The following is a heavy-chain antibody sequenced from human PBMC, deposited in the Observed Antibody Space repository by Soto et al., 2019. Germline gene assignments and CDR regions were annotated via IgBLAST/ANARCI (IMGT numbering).Heavy chain of an antibody. CDR3: AREGQLSGDSSGYRPMGIDY. V-gene: IGHV1-2*02. CDR2: INPNSGGT. D-gene: IGHD3-22*01. CDR1: GYTFTGYY. J-gene: IGHJ4*02. Sequence: QVQLEQSGAEVKKPGASVKVSCKASGYTFTGYYMHWVRQAPGQGLEWMGWINPNSGGTNYAQKFQGRVTMTRDTSISTAYMELSRLRSDDTAVYYCAREGQLSGDSSGYRPMGIDYWGQGTLVTVSS.